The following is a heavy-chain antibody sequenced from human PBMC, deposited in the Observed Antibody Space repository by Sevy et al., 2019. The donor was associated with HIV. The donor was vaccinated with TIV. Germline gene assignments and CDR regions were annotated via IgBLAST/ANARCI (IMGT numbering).Heavy chain of an antibody. V-gene: IGHV3-7*01. CDR2: INEDGSRL. CDR1: GFTFSDSW. CDR3: ARDRAYSAVDY. Sequence: GGSLRLSCVASGFTFSDSWMIWVRQAPGKGLEGIAFINEDGSRLGYVDSVRGRFTISRENIKNSLYLQMNNLRAEDTALYFCARDRAYSAVDYWCQGTLVTVSS. J-gene: IGHJ4*02. D-gene: IGHD5-18*01.